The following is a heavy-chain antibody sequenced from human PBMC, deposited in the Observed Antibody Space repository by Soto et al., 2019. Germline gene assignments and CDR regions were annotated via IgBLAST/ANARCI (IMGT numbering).Heavy chain of an antibody. CDR3: AREGLRIAVADYNYYGMDV. Sequence: QVQLVQSGAEVKKPGSSVKVSCKASGGTFSSYAISRVRQAPGQGLEWMGGIIPIFGTANYAQKFQGRVTITADESTSTAYMELSSLRSEDTAVYYCAREGLRIAVADYNYYGMDVWGQGTTVTVSS. CDR2: IIPIFGTA. CDR1: GGTFSSYA. V-gene: IGHV1-69*01. J-gene: IGHJ6*02. D-gene: IGHD6-19*01.